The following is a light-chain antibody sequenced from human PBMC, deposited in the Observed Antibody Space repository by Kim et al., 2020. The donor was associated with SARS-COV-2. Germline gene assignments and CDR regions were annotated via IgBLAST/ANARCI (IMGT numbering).Light chain of an antibody. V-gene: IGLV1-44*01. CDR1: SSNIGSST. J-gene: IGLJ3*02. Sequence: QSMLTQPPSASGTPGQRVTISCSGSSSNIGSSTVHWYQQFAGTAPKVVMYGYNKRPSGVPDRFSGSKSGTSASLAISGLQSEDEADYYCASWDDSLNGWVFGGGTQLTVL. CDR2: GYN. CDR3: ASWDDSLNGWV.